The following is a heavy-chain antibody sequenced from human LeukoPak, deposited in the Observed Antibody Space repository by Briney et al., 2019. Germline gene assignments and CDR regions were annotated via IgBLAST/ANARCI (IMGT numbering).Heavy chain of an antibody. V-gene: IGHV3-30-3*01. CDR3: ARPRDLYSSSWYFSY. CDR1: GFTFSSYA. CDR2: ISYDGSNK. Sequence: GGSLRLSCAASGFTFSSYAMHWVRQAPGKGLEWVAVISYDGSNKYYADSVKGRFTISRDNSKNTLYPQMNSLRAEDTAVYYCARPRDLYSSSWYFSYWGQGTLVTVSS. D-gene: IGHD6-13*01. J-gene: IGHJ4*02.